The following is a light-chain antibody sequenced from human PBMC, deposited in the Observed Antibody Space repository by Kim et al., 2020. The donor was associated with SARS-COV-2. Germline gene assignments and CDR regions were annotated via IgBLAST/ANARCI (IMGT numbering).Light chain of an antibody. J-gene: IGKJ1*01. CDR3: QQYDNWPLA. CDR1: QSVSSN. V-gene: IGKV3-15*01. CDR2: GAS. Sequence: VAPRKIATLSCTASQSVSSNLVWYQQKPGQAPRLLIDGASTRATGIPARFSGSGSGTEFTLTISSLQSEDFALYYCQQYDNWPLAFGQGTKVDIK.